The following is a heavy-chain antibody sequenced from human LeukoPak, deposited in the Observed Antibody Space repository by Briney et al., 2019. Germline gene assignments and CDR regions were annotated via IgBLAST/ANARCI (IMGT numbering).Heavy chain of an antibody. CDR2: INWNGGST. CDR1: GFTFDDYG. J-gene: IGHJ4*02. Sequence: GGSLRLSCAASGFTFDDYGMSWVRQAPGKRLEWVSGINWNGGSTGYADSVKGRFTISRDNAKNSLYPQMNSLRAEDTALYYCAREVTGERIFDYWGQGTLVTVSS. D-gene: IGHD1-1*01. V-gene: IGHV3-20*04. CDR3: AREVTGERIFDY.